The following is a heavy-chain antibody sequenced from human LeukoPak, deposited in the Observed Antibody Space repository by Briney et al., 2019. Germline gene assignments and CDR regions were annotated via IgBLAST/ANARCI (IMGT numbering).Heavy chain of an antibody. Sequence: SGGSLRLSCAASGFTFSSYSMNWVRQAPGKGLEWVSSISSSSSYIYYADSVKGRFTISRDNAKNSLYLQMNSLGAEDTAVYYCAREDGYYMDVWGKGTTVTISS. CDR2: ISSSSSYI. J-gene: IGHJ6*03. V-gene: IGHV3-21*01. CDR3: AREDGYYMDV. CDR1: GFTFSSYS.